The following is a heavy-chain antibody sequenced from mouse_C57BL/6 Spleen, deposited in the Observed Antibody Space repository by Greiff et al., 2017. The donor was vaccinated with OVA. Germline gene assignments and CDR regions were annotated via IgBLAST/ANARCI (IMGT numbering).Heavy chain of an antibody. D-gene: IGHD2-1*01. V-gene: IGHV5-16*01. CDR3: ARDNYYGPLDY. J-gene: IGHJ2*01. Sequence: EVHLVESEGGLVQPGSSMKLSCTASGFTFSDYYMAWVRQVPEKGLEWVANINYDGSSTYYLDSLKSRFIISRDNAKNILYLQMSSLKSEDTATYYCARDNYYGPLDYWGQGTTLTVSS. CDR2: INYDGSST. CDR1: GFTFSDYY.